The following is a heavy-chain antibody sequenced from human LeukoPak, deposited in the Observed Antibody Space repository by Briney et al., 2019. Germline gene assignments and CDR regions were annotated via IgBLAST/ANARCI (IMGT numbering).Heavy chain of an antibody. V-gene: IGHV3-74*01. CDR2: IASDGSTT. J-gene: IGHJ4*02. CDR1: GFTFSSYW. D-gene: IGHD3-3*01. Sequence: GGSLRLSCAASGFTFSSYWMNWVRQAPGKGLVWVSRIASDGSTTGHADSVKGRFTTSRDNAKNTLFLQMNSLRAEDTAVYYCTRDFDFSSAIWGQGTLVTVSS. CDR3: TRDFDFSSAI.